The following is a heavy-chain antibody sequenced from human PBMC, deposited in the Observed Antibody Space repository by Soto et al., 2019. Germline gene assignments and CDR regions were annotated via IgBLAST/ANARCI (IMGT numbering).Heavy chain of an antibody. CDR3: ARVSRFAALDAFDI. D-gene: IGHD3-3*01. V-gene: IGHV1-3*01. CDR1: GYTFTGYY. CDR2: INAGNGNT. Sequence: ASVKVSCKASGYTFTGYYIHWVRQAPGQRLEWMGWINAGNGNTKYSQKFQGRVTITRDTSASTAYLELSSLRSEDTAVYYCARVSRFAALDAFDIWGQGTMVTVSS. J-gene: IGHJ3*02.